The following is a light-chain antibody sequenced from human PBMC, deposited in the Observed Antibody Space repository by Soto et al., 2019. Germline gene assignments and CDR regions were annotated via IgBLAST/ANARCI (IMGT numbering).Light chain of an antibody. V-gene: IGKV3-11*01. Sequence: EIVLTQSPATLSLSPGERATLSCRASQSVSSYFSWYQQKPGQAPRLLIYDASNRATGIPARFSGSGSGTDFTLTISSLEPEDFAVYYCQQRSNWPLTFGPGTKVEI. CDR3: QQRSNWPLT. J-gene: IGKJ1*01. CDR2: DAS. CDR1: QSVSSY.